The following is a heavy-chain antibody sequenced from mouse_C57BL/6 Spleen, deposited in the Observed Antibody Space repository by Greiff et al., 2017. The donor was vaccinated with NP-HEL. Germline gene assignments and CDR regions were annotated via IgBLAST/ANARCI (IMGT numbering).Heavy chain of an antibody. CDR3: ARPYDYEGYFDV. CDR2: IDPSDSYT. CDR1: GYTFTSYW. V-gene: IGHV1-59*01. Sequence: QVQLKQPGAELVRPGTSVTLSCKASGYTFTSYWMHWVKQRPGQGLEWIGVIDPSDSYTNYNQKFKGKATLTVDTSSSTAYMQLSSLTSEDSAVYYCARPYDYEGYFDVWGTGTTVTVSS. J-gene: IGHJ1*03. D-gene: IGHD2-4*01.